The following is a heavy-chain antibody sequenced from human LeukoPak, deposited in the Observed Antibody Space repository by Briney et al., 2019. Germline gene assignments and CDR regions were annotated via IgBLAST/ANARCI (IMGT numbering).Heavy chain of an antibody. CDR2: IRQDGGEK. D-gene: IGHD6-13*01. V-gene: IGHV3-7*01. CDR1: GFTFTSYW. J-gene: IGHJ4*01. CDR3: ARDGTAPGLYFDL. Sequence: GGSLRLSCAVSGFTFTSYWMNWLRQAPGKGLEWVASIRQDGGEKSYVDSVKGRFTISRDNTKNSLYLQMSSLRPEDTAVYYCARDGTAPGLYFDLWGQGTLVTVSS.